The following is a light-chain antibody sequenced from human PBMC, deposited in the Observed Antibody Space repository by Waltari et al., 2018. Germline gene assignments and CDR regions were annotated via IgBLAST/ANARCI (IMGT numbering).Light chain of an antibody. Sequence: QSALTQPASVSGSPGQSITISGTGRSSDVRCDKYVSWYQQHPGKAPKLMIFDVNNRASGVSNRFSGSKSGNTASLTISGLQVEDEAEYYCCSFTRSSTWVFGGGTKLTVL. CDR3: CSFTRSSTWV. CDR2: DVN. J-gene: IGLJ3*02. V-gene: IGLV2-14*03. CDR1: SSDVRCDKY.